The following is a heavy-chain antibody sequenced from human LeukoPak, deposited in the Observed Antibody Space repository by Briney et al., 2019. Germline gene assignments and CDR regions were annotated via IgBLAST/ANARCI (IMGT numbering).Heavy chain of an antibody. CDR3: ARGSTRDDY. Sequence: PSETLSLTCTVSGSSISTYYWTWIRQPAGKGLEWIGRIYTTGSTDYNPSLKSRVTMSVDTSNNQFSLKLSSVTAADTAVYYCARGSTRDDYWGQGTLDTVSS. D-gene: IGHD2-2*01. V-gene: IGHV4-4*07. J-gene: IGHJ4*02. CDR2: IYTTGST. CDR1: GSSISTYY.